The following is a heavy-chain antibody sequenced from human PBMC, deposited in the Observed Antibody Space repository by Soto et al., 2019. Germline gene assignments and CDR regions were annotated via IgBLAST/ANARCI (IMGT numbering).Heavy chain of an antibody. D-gene: IGHD2-15*01. V-gene: IGHV1-3*01. CDR2: INAGNGNT. J-gene: IGHJ1*01. CDR3: ARGYCSGGSCYSGYFQH. CDR1: GYTFTSYA. Sequence: ASVKVSCKSSGYTFTSYAMHWVRQAPGQRLEWMGWINAGNGNTKYSQKFQGRVTITRDTSASTAYMELSSLRSEDTAVYYCARGYCSGGSCYSGYFQHWGQGTLVTVSS.